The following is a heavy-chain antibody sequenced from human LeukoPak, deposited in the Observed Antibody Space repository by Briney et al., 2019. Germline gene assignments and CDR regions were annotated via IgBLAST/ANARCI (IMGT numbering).Heavy chain of an antibody. CDR2: IYYSGST. Sequence: SETLSLTCTVSGDSISSYYWSWIRQPPGKGLEWIGYIYYSGSTNYNPSLKSRVTISVDTSKNQFSLKLSSVTAADTAVYYCARQGYQLLDPYFDYWGQGTLVTVSS. CDR1: GDSISSYY. D-gene: IGHD2-2*02. CDR3: ARQGYQLLDPYFDY. J-gene: IGHJ4*02. V-gene: IGHV4-59*08.